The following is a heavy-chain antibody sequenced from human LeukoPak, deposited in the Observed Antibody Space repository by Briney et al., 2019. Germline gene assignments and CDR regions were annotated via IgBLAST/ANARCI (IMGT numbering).Heavy chain of an antibody. CDR1: GYTFTSYD. V-gene: IGHV1-8*01. Sequence: SVKVSCKASGYTFTSYDFNWVRQATGQRPEWMGWMSPNSGDTGYAQKFQDRVTMTRNTSISTAYMELSSLRSDDTAVYYCARGPPNWGYDYWGPGTLVTVSS. D-gene: IGHD7-27*01. CDR2: MSPNSGDT. J-gene: IGHJ4*02. CDR3: ARGPPNWGYDY.